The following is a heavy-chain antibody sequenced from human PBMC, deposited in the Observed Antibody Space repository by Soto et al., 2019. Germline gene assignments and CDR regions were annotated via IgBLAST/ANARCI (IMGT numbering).Heavy chain of an antibody. CDR3: ARDTQGCCSSTSCYCTYFDY. CDR2: IYHSGST. Sequence: SETLSLTCAVSGGSISSSNWWSWVRQPPGKGLEWIGEIYHSGSTNYNPSLKSRVTISVDKSKNQFSLKLSSVTAADTAVYYCARDTQGCCSSTSCYCTYFDYWGQGTMVTVSS. V-gene: IGHV4-4*02. J-gene: IGHJ4*02. D-gene: IGHD2-2*01. CDR1: GGSISSSNW.